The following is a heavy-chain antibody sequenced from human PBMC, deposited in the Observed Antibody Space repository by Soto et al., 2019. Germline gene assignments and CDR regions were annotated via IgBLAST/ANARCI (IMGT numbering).Heavy chain of an antibody. Sequence: QVPLVQSGAEVKKPGASVKVSCKASGYTFTSYAMHWVRQAPGQRLEWLGWINAGNGNTKYSQKFQGRVTITRDTSASTAYMELSSLRSEDTAVYYCARVPYSSGWYRGGFFDYWGQGTLVTVSS. CDR1: GYTFTSYA. J-gene: IGHJ4*02. D-gene: IGHD6-19*01. CDR3: ARVPYSSGWYRGGFFDY. V-gene: IGHV1-3*01. CDR2: INAGNGNT.